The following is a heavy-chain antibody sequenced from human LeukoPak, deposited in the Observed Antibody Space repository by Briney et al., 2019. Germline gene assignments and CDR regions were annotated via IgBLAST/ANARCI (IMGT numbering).Heavy chain of an antibody. CDR1: GFTFSSYG. Sequence: GGSLRLSCAASGFTFSSYGMHWVRQAPGKGLEWVAVIWYDGSNKYYADSVKGRFTISRDNSKNTLYPQMNSLRAEDTAVYYCATARGPDPGYSSGWGDFDYWGQGTLVTVSS. CDR3: ATARGPDPGYSSGWGDFDY. J-gene: IGHJ4*02. CDR2: IWYDGSNK. D-gene: IGHD6-19*01. V-gene: IGHV3-33*01.